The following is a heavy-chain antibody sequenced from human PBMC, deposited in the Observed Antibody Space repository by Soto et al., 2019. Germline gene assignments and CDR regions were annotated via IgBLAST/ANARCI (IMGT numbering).Heavy chain of an antibody. CDR1: GDSISSGDSY. CDR3: ARVRIENHDGSGYHLFDF. D-gene: IGHD3-22*01. V-gene: IGHV4-30-4*01. J-gene: IGHJ4*02. Sequence: RSETLSLTCTVSGDSISSGDSYWSWIRQSPGTGLEWIGHIYYSVSNYYNPSLRNRVTMSVDTSYNQFSLELSSVTAADTAVYYCARVRIENHDGSGYHLFDFWGQGTLVTVSS. CDR2: IYYSVSN.